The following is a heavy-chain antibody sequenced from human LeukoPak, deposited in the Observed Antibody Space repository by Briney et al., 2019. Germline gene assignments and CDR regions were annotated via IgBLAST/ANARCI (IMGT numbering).Heavy chain of an antibody. CDR1: GFTVNINY. CDR2: IFAGGSA. J-gene: IGHJ4*02. D-gene: IGHD6-13*01. Sequence: GGSLRLSCAASGFTVNINYMSWVRQAPGKGLEWVSVIFAGGSAYYADSVKGRFTISRDNSKNTLYLQMSSLRAEDTAVYYCARGPRYSFYWGQGTLVSVSS. V-gene: IGHV3-53*01. CDR3: ARGPRYSFY.